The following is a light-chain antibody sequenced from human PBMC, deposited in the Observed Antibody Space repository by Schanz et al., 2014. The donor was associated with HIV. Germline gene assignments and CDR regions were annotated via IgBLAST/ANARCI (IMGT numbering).Light chain of an antibody. Sequence: EIVMTQSPATLSVSPGERATLSCRASQNLISNFAWYQQKPGQAPRLLIYGASTRATGIPARFSGSGSGTEFTLTISSLQSEDFAVYYCQQYNNWHALTFGGGTKVEIK. J-gene: IGKJ4*01. CDR1: QNLISN. CDR3: QQYNNWHALT. V-gene: IGKV3-15*01. CDR2: GAS.